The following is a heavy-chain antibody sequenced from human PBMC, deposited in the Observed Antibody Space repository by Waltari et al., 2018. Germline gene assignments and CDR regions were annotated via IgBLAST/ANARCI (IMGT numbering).Heavy chain of an antibody. CDR1: GGSISSSSYY. CDR2: IYYSGST. V-gene: IGHV4-39*07. Sequence: QLQLQESGPGLVKPSETLSLTCTVSGGSISSSSYYWGWIRQPPGKGLEWIGSIYYSGSTSITPSLKSRVTISVDTSKNQFSLKLSSVTAADTAVYYCARDRLEKPPMVDAFDIWGQGTMVTVSS. J-gene: IGHJ3*02. CDR3: ARDRLEKPPMVDAFDI. D-gene: IGHD3-10*01.